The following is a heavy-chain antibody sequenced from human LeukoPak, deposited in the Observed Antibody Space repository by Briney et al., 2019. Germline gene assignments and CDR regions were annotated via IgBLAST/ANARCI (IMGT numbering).Heavy chain of an antibody. CDR1: GGSISSYY. V-gene: IGHV4-59*08. D-gene: IGHD1-26*01. J-gene: IGHJ4*02. CDR2: IYYSGST. CDR3: ARHISWMGAYDY. Sequence: PSETLSLTCTVSGGSISSYYWSWIRQPPGKGLEWIGYIYYSGSTNYNPSLKSRVTISVDTSKNQFPLKLSSVTAADTAVYYCARHISWMGAYDYWGQGTLVTVSS.